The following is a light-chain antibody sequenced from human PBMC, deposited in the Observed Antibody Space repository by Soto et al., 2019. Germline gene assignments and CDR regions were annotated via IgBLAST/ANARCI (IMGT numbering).Light chain of an antibody. CDR3: QQYVTSAIT. CDR1: QSVSSR. V-gene: IGKV3-20*01. Sequence: EIVLTQSPGTLSLSPGERAPLSCRASQSVSSRLAWYPQKPGQAPRLLISGASSRATGIPDRFSGSGSGTDFTLTISRLEPEDFALYYCQQYVTSAITFGQGTRLEI. CDR2: GAS. J-gene: IGKJ5*01.